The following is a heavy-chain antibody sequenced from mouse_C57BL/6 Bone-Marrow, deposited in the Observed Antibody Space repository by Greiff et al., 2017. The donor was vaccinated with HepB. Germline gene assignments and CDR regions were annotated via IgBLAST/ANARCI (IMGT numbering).Heavy chain of an antibody. J-gene: IGHJ2*01. Sequence: QVQLQQPGAELVRPGTSVKVSCKASGYAFTNYLIEWVKQRPGQGLEWIGVINPGSGGTNYNEKFKGKATLTADKSSSTAYMQLSSLTSEDSAVYFCARSHYYGSSLNYWGQGTTLTVSS. V-gene: IGHV1-54*01. CDR1: GYAFTNYL. CDR3: ARSHYYGSSLNY. D-gene: IGHD1-1*01. CDR2: INPGSGGT.